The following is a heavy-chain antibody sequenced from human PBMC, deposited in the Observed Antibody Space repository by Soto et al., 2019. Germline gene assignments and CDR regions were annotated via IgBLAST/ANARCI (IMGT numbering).Heavy chain of an antibody. CDR2: IWSDGSNK. V-gene: IGHV3-33*01. CDR3: ARDGSNKPGFYYGMDA. Sequence: QVQLVESGGGVVQPGRSLSLSCAASGFTFSSNGMHWVRQAPRKGLEWVASIWSDGSNKYSADSVKGRFTISRDNSKNTLYLQMESLRAEDTAVYYCARDGSNKPGFYYGMDAWGQGTTVSVSS. CDR1: GFTFSSNG. J-gene: IGHJ6*02. D-gene: IGHD4-4*01.